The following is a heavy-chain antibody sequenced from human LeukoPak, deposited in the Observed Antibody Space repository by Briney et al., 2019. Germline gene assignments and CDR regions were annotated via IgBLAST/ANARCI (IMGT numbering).Heavy chain of an antibody. CDR3: ARERYSSSWPKGWFDP. V-gene: IGHV4-59*01. D-gene: IGHD6-13*01. CDR1: CGSIRSGY. Sequence: ETQSPTCTLACGSIRSGYCGWIRQPRGKGLEWVGYISSSGSTNYNPSLQSRVTTSVDTSKNQFSLKLSSVTAADTAVYYCARERYSSSWPKGWFDPWGQGTLVTVSS. J-gene: IGHJ5*02. CDR2: ISSSGST.